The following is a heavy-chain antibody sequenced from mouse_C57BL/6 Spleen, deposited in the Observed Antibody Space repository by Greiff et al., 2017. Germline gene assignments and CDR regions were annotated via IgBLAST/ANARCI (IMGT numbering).Heavy chain of an antibody. Sequence: DVKLVESEGGLVQPGSFMKLSCTASGFTFSDYYMAWVRQVPEKGLEWVANINYDGSSTYYLDSLKSRFIISRDNAKNILYLQMSSLKSEDTATYYCARDSSGYRALDYWGQGTTLTVSS. D-gene: IGHD3-2*02. V-gene: IGHV5-16*01. J-gene: IGHJ2*01. CDR1: GFTFSDYY. CDR3: ARDSSGYRALDY. CDR2: INYDGSST.